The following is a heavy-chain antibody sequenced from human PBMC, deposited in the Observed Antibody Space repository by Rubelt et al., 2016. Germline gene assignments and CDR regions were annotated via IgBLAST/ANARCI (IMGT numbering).Heavy chain of an antibody. J-gene: IGHJ6*02. CDR2: IFHSGST. CDR3: VRGGTGTLHYAHAMDV. Sequence: QVQLQESGPGLVKPSGTLTLTCAVSGGSISSGDWWSWVRQSPGKGLEWVGEIFHSGSTNHNLSLKSRVTISLDKAKNQFSLSRTSVTAADTAVYYCVRGGTGTLHYAHAMDVWGQGTAVTVSS. D-gene: IGHD1/OR15-1a*01. V-gene: IGHV4-4*02. CDR1: GGSISSGDW.